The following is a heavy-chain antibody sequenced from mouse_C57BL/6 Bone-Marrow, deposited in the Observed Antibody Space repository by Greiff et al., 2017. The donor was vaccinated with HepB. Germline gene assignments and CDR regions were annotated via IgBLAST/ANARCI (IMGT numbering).Heavy chain of an antibody. CDR1: GFNIKDDY. J-gene: IGHJ3*01. CDR2: IDPENGDT. CDR3: TYYYGSSSAWFAY. D-gene: IGHD1-1*01. V-gene: IGHV14-4*01. Sequence: DVQLVESGAELVRPGASVKLSCTASGFNIKDDYMHWVKQRPEQGLEWIGWIDPENGDTEYASKFQGKATITADTSSNTAYLQLSSLTSEDTAVYYCTYYYGSSSAWFAYWGQGTLVTVSA.